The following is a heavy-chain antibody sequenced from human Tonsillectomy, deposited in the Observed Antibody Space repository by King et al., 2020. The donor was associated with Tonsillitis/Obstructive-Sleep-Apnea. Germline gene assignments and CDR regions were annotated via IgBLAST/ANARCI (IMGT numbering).Heavy chain of an antibody. CDR3: ARARRDGYNLDAFDI. CDR1: GFTFSSHG. V-gene: IGHV3-33*01. D-gene: IGHD5-24*01. J-gene: IGHJ3*02. CDR2: IWYDGSNK. Sequence: VQLVESGGGVVQPGRSLRLSCAASGFTFSSHGMHWVRQAPGKGLEWVAVIWYDGSNKDYGDSVKGRFTISRDNSKNTLYLQMNSLRAEDTAVYYCARARRDGYNLDAFDIWGQGTMVTVSS.